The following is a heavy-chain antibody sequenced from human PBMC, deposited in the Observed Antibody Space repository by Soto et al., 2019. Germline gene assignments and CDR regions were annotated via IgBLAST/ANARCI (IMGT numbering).Heavy chain of an antibody. CDR3: ARDLRGYSNWFHP. J-gene: IGHJ5*02. V-gene: IGHV1-2*02. CDR1: GGTFSSYA. CDR2: INPNSGDT. D-gene: IGHD5-18*01. Sequence: ASVKVSCKASGGTFSSYAISWVRQAPGQGLEWLGWINPNSGDTHYGQHFQGRVTLIADTSINTTYMQLSSLAPGDTAMYYCARDLRGYSNWFHPWGQGTLVTV.